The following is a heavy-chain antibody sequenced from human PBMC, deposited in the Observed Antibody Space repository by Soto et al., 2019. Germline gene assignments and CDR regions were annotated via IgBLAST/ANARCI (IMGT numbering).Heavy chain of an antibody. CDR2: IYSGGST. CDR3: ARDPSESDYCGDAFDI. J-gene: IGHJ3*02. D-gene: IGHD4-17*01. CDR1: GFTVSSNY. Sequence: EVQLVESGGGLVQPGGSLRLSCAASGFTVSSNYMSWVRQAPGQGLEWVSVIYSGGSTYYADSVKGRFTISRDNSKNTLYLQMNSLRAEDTAVYYCARDPSESDYCGDAFDIWGQGTMVTVSS. V-gene: IGHV3-66*01.